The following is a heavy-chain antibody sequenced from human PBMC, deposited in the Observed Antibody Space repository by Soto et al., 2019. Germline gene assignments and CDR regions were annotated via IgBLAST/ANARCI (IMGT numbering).Heavy chain of an antibody. D-gene: IGHD3-22*01. V-gene: IGHV1-18*01. J-gene: IGHJ4*02. CDR3: ARAAYYYDGSGGYHY. CDR1: GYTFTSYG. CDR2: ISAYNGNT. Sequence: ASVKVSCKASGYTFTSYGISWVRQAPGQGLEWMGWISAYNGNTNYAQKLQGRVTMTTDTSTSTAYMELRSLSSDDTAVYYCARAAYYYDGSGGYHYWGQGTLVTVSS.